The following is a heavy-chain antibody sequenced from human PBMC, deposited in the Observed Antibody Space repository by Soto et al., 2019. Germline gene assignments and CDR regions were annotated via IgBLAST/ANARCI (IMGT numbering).Heavy chain of an antibody. Sequence: XETLSLTCTASVCSITTYYWSWIRQPAGKGLEWIGRIDASGNTNYNPSLNSRVTMSIDTSKKQFSLKLTSVTAADTAIYYCARYSNNWFQTEGMDVWGQGNTVTVSS. CDR3: ARYSNNWFQTEGMDV. CDR2: IDASGNT. J-gene: IGHJ6*02. CDR1: VCSITTYY. D-gene: IGHD6-13*01. V-gene: IGHV4-4*07.